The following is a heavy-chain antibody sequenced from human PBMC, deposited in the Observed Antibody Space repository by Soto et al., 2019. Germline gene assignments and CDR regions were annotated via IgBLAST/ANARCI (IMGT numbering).Heavy chain of an antibody. D-gene: IGHD3-22*01. CDR1: GGTSSSYA. CDR2: IIPIFGTA. J-gene: IGHJ3*02. Sequence: SVKVSCKASGGTSSSYAISWVRQAPGQGLEWMGGIIPIFGTANYAQKFQGRVTITADESTSTAYMELSSLRSEDTAVYYCARDRETSSGYYSLDAFDIWGQGTMVTVSS. V-gene: IGHV1-69*13. CDR3: ARDRETSSGYYSLDAFDI.